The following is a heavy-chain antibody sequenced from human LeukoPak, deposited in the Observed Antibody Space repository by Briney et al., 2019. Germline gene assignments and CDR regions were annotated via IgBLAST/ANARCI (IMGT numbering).Heavy chain of an antibody. CDR2: ISGSSHNI. J-gene: IGHJ4*02. CDR1: GLIFSDFY. D-gene: IGHD1-1*01. V-gene: IGHV3-11*04. CDR3: ARDFRNGGFSD. Sequence: GGSLRLSCAPSGLIFSDFYMTWIRQAPGKGLEWVSYISGSSHNIQYADSVKGRFTVSRDNAKKSLYLQMNSLRAEDTAVYFCARDFRNGGFSDWDQGTLVTVSS.